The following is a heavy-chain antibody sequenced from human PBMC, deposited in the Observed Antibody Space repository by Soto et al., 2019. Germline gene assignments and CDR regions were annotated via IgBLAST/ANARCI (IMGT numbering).Heavy chain of an antibody. CDR1: GYPFTSHFTSFY. Sequence: ASVKVSCKASGYPFTSHFTSFYMHWVRQAPGQGLEWMGIINPSGGSTSYAQKFQGRVTMTRDTSTSTVYMELSSLRSEDTAVYYCARDAHYFGSGSYVSGMDVWGQGTTVTVSS. D-gene: IGHD3-10*01. CDR3: ARDAHYFGSGSYVSGMDV. V-gene: IGHV1-46*01. J-gene: IGHJ6*02. CDR2: INPSGGST.